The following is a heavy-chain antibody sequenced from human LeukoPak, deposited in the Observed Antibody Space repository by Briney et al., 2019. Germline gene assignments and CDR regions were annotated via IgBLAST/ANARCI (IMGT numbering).Heavy chain of an antibody. D-gene: IGHD3-10*01. V-gene: IGHV3-23*01. CDR2: MSGSGGST. J-gene: IGHJ5*02. CDR1: GFTFSSYA. Sequence: GGSLRLSCAASGFTFSSYAMHWVRQAPGKGLEGVSAMSGSGGSTYYADSVKGRFTISRDNSKNTLYLQMNSLRAEDTAVYYCAKVDEGHYYYGSGGQLKNTWFDPWGQGTLVTVSS. CDR3: AKVDEGHYYYGSGGQLKNTWFDP.